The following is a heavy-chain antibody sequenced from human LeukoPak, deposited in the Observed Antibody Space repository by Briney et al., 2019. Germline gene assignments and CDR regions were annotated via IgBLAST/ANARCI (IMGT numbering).Heavy chain of an antibody. CDR1: GFTFSSYA. Sequence: GSLRLSCAASGFTFSSYAMSWVRQAPGKGLEWVSAISGSGDSTYYGDSVKGRFTISRDNAKNSLYLQMNSLRAEDTAVYYCARDRSSLLWFGERYFDYWGQGTLVTVSS. V-gene: IGHV3-23*01. D-gene: IGHD3-10*01. CDR3: ARDRSSLLWFGERYFDY. J-gene: IGHJ4*02. CDR2: ISGSGDST.